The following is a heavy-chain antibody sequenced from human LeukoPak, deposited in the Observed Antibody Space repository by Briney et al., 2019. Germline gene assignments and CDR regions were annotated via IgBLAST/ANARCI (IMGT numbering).Heavy chain of an antibody. CDR3: AKSDYYDSSGYYYGSDY. CDR2: ISGSGGST. Sequence: GGSLRLSCAASGFTFSSYAMTWVREAPGKGLEWVSGISGSGGSTYYADSVKGRFTISRDNSKNTLYVQMNSLRAEDTAVYYCAKSDYYDSSGYYYGSDYWGQGTLVTVSS. D-gene: IGHD3-22*01. CDR1: GFTFSSYA. J-gene: IGHJ4*02. V-gene: IGHV3-23*01.